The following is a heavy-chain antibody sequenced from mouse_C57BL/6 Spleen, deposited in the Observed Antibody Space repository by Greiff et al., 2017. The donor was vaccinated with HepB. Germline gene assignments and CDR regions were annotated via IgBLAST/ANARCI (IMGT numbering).Heavy chain of an antibody. CDR1: GFTFSDYG. CDR2: ISSGSSTI. D-gene: IGHD2-5*01. V-gene: IGHV5-17*01. Sequence: DVQLVESGGGLVKPGGSLKLSCAASGFTFSDYGMHWVRQAPEKGLEWVAYISSGSSTIDYADTVKGRFTISRDKAKNTLFLQMTSLRSEDTAMYYCVKIYSNFYFDYWGQGTTLTVSS. CDR3: VKIYSNFYFDY. J-gene: IGHJ2*01.